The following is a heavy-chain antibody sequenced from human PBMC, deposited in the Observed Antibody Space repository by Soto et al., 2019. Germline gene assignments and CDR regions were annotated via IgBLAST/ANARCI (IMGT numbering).Heavy chain of an antibody. V-gene: IGHV3-48*01. CDR1: GFTFSSYS. J-gene: IGHJ4*02. Sequence: EVQLVESGGGLVQPGGSLRLSCAASGFTFSSYSMNWVRQAPGKGLEWVSYIRSSSSTIYYADSVKGRFTISRDNAKNSLYLQMNSLRAEDTAVYYCARVARGSGRDDYWGQGTLVTVSS. CDR3: ARVARGSGRDDY. D-gene: IGHD3-10*01. CDR2: IRSSSSTI.